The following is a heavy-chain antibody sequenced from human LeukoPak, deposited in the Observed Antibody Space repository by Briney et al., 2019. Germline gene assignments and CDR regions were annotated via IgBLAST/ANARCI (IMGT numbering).Heavy chain of an antibody. CDR2: IFYSGST. Sequence: SETLPLTCTVSGGSISSHSWSWIRQPPGKGLEWIGYIFYSGSTNYSPSLKSRVTISVDTSKNQFSLRLSSVTAADTAVYYCARDYYDSRGDAFDIWGQETMVTVSS. D-gene: IGHD3-22*01. CDR3: ARDYYDSRGDAFDI. V-gene: IGHV4-59*11. CDR1: GGSISSHS. J-gene: IGHJ3*02.